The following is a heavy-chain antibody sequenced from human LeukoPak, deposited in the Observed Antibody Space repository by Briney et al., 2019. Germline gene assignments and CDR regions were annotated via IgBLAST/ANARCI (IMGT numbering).Heavy chain of an antibody. CDR3: ASPLVRVGALGGYAFDI. CDR2: FDPEDGET. Sequence: RASVKVSCKVSGYTLTELSMHWVRQAPGKGLEWMGGFDPEDGETIYAQKFQGRVTMTEDTSTDTAYMELSSLRSEDTAVYYCASPLVRVGALGGYAFDIWGQGTMVTVSS. J-gene: IGHJ3*02. V-gene: IGHV1-24*01. D-gene: IGHD1-26*01. CDR1: GYTLTELS.